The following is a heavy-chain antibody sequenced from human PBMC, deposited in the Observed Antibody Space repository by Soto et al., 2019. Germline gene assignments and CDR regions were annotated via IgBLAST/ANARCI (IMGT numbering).Heavy chain of an antibody. Sequence: PSETLSLTCAVSGYSISSGYYWGWIRQPPGKGLEWIGNIYFSGSTYYNPSLKSRVTISVDTSKNQFSLKLSSVTAADTAVYYCAREDIVVVPGAIRSYYYNGMDAWGQGTTVTVSS. J-gene: IGHJ6*02. CDR1: GYSISSGYY. CDR3: AREDIVVVPGAIRSYYYNGMDA. V-gene: IGHV4-38-2*02. D-gene: IGHD2-2*02. CDR2: IYFSGST.